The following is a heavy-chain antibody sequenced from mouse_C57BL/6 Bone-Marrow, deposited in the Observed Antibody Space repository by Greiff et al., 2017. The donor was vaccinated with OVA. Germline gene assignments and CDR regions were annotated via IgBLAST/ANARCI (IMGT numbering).Heavy chain of an antibody. CDR2: INPNYGTT. V-gene: IGHV1-39*01. CDR1: GYSFTDYN. D-gene: IGHD1-1*01. CDR3: ATPLYYGSPYFDY. J-gene: IGHJ2*01. Sequence: VQLKVSGPELVKPGASVKISCKASGYSFTDYNMNWVKQSNGKSLEWIGVINPNYGTTSYNQKFKGKATLTVDQSSSTAYMQLNSLTSEDSAVYYCATPLYYGSPYFDYWGQGTTLTVSS.